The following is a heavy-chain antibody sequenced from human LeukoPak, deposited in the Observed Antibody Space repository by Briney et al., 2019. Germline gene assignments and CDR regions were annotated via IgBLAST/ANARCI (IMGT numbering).Heavy chain of an antibody. CDR1: GDIVSTTNAA. CDR2: TYYRSKWYI. D-gene: IGHD6-13*01. J-gene: IGHJ4*02. V-gene: IGHV6-1*01. Sequence: SQTLSLTCAISGDIVSTTNAAWHWIRQSPSRGLEWLGRTYYRSKWYIDYAEFVRSRITINPDTSKNHFSLQLNSVTPEDTAVYYCARDHGSSCDYWGQGTLVTVSS. CDR3: ARDHGSSCDY.